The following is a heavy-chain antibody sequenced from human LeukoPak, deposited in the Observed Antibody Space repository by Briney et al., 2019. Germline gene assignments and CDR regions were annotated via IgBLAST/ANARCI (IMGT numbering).Heavy chain of an antibody. Sequence: SETLSLTCTVSGGSISSYYWSWIRQPPGKGLEWIGYIYYSGSTNYNPSLKSRVTISVDTSKNQFSLKLSSVTAADTAVYYCARDLLYYDILTGYYSIGFDYWGQGTLVTVSS. V-gene: IGHV4-59*01. CDR1: GGSISSYY. J-gene: IGHJ4*02. CDR2: IYYSGST. D-gene: IGHD3-9*01. CDR3: ARDLLYYDILTGYYSIGFDY.